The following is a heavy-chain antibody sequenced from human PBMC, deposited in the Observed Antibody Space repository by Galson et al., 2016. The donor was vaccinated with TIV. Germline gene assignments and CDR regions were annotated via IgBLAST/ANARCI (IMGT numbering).Heavy chain of an antibody. CDR2: IDGDDDT. CDR3: ARASSDYFYNYGMDV. CDR1: EFSLSRSRMC. J-gene: IGHJ6*02. V-gene: IGHV2-70*11. Sequence: PALVKPTQTLTLTCTFSEFSLSRSRMCVTWMRQPPGKALEWLARIDGDDDTYYNNFLATRLFITKDTSRNQVVLTLTNLDPADTATYYCARASSDYFYNYGMDVWGQGTTVTVS. D-gene: IGHD6-19*01.